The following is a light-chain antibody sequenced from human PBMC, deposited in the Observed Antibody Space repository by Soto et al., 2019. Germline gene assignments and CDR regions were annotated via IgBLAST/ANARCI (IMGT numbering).Light chain of an antibody. V-gene: IGKV3-11*01. CDR1: QSVGSY. Sequence: EIVLTQSPATLSLSPGERATLSCRASQSVGSYLAWYQHKPGQAPRLLIYDASNRATGIPARFSGSGSGTDFTLTISSLEPEDSAVYYCQQRGNWVTFGGGTTVEIK. CDR2: DAS. J-gene: IGKJ4*01. CDR3: QQRGNWVT.